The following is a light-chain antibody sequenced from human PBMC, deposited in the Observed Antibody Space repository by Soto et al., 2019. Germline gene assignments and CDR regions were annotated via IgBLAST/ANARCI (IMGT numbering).Light chain of an antibody. CDR2: AAS. V-gene: IGKV1-39*01. CDR3: QQSSSTPLT. Sequence: IHMAQSPSSLSASVGDRVTISCRARETISHYLNWYQQKPGKAPKLLIYAASKLQSGVPSRFSGSGSGTDFTLTITSLQTEDSATYYCQQSSSTPLTFGGGTKVEIK. CDR1: ETISHY. J-gene: IGKJ4*01.